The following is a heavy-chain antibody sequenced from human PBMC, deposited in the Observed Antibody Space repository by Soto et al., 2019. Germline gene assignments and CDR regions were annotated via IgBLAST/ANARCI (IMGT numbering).Heavy chain of an antibody. CDR2: ISGSGGST. CDR1: GFTFSSYA. D-gene: IGHD3-3*01. Sequence: VGSLRLSCAASGFTFSSYAMSWVRQAPGKGLEWVSAISGSGGSTYYADSVKGRFTISRGNSKNTLYLQMNSLRAEDTAVYYCAKVPILRFLEWLLSYWYFDLWGRGTLVTVSS. CDR3: AKVPILRFLEWLLSYWYFDL. V-gene: IGHV3-23*01. J-gene: IGHJ2*01.